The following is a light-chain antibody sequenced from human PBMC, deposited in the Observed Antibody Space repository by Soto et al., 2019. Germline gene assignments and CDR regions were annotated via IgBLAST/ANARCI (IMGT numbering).Light chain of an antibody. V-gene: IGKV1-6*01. Sequence: AIQMTQSPSSLSASVGDRVTITCRASQGIRNDLGWYQQKPGKAPKLLIYAATSLQSGVPSRFSGSGFGTDFTLTISSLQPEDFAAYYCLQDYDYPLTFGGGTKVEIK. J-gene: IGKJ4*01. CDR3: LQDYDYPLT. CDR1: QGIRND. CDR2: AAT.